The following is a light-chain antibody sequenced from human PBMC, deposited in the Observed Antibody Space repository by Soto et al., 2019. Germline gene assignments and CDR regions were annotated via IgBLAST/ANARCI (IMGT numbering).Light chain of an antibody. CDR2: WAS. V-gene: IGKV4-1*01. Sequence: DIVMTQAPDSLAVSLGERATINCKSSQTLLYGSNNKTYLVWYQQKQGQPPKLLISWASTRESGVPDRFSGSGSGTDFTLTISSLQAEDVAVYYCQQYYNTPYTFGQGTKLEI. CDR1: QTLLYGSNNKTY. J-gene: IGKJ2*01. CDR3: QQYYNTPYT.